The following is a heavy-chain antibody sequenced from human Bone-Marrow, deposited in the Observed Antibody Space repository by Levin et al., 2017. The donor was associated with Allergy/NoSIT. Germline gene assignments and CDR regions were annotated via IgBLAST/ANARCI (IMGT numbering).Heavy chain of an antibody. V-gene: IGHV5-51*01. D-gene: IGHD1-26*01. CDR2: IYPRDSET. CDR1: GYSFTNYW. Sequence: PGGSLRLSCKASGYSFTNYWIGWVRQMPGKGLDWMGIIYPRDSETRYSPSFEGQVTISADKSINTAYLQWSSLEASDSAMYYCARPYSGTYYLFDFWGQGTLVTVSS. CDR3: ARPYSGTYYLFDF. J-gene: IGHJ4*02.